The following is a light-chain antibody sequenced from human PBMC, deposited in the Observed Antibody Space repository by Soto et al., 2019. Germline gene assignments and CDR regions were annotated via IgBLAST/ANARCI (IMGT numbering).Light chain of an antibody. CDR2: DAS. CDR3: QQFSSYPLT. V-gene: IGKV3-20*01. CDR1: QTVRTKW. J-gene: IGKJ4*01. Sequence: VSKQSPGTLSLSPREIAILSCRASQTVRTKWVPWFQQQPGAAPRLLIYDASSRAHGIPHRFSGGGSATDFTRPISRLEPEDFAVYYCQQFSSYPLTFGGGTKVDIK.